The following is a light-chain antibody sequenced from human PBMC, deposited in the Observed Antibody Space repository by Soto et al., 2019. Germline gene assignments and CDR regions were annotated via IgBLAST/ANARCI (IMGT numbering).Light chain of an antibody. Sequence: EIVLTQSPATLSLSPGERATLSCRASQSLSSFLAWFQQKPGRAPRLLIYDASNRATGIPARFSGSGSGTDFTLTISSLEPEDFAVYYCQQRSDWPLTFGGGTKVEIK. CDR2: DAS. J-gene: IGKJ4*01. CDR1: QSLSSF. CDR3: QQRSDWPLT. V-gene: IGKV3-11*01.